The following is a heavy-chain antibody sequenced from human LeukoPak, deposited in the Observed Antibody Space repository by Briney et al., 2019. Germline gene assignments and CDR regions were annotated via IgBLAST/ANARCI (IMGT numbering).Heavy chain of an antibody. V-gene: IGHV1-46*01. Sequence: ASVKVSCKASGYTFTRYYMHWVRQAPGQGLEWMGIINPSGGSTSYAQKFQGRVTMTRDMSTSTVYMELSSLRSEDTAVYYCARDGVDTAMGDFPFDYWGQGTLVTVSS. D-gene: IGHD5-18*01. CDR1: GYTFTRYY. CDR2: INPSGGST. CDR3: ARDGVDTAMGDFPFDY. J-gene: IGHJ4*02.